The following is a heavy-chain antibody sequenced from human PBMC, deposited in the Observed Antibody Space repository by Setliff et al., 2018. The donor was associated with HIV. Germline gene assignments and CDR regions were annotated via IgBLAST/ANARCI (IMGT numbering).Heavy chain of an antibody. CDR2: IYNSGGT. D-gene: IGHD2-21*01. CDR3: ARASRWGSIPFDY. CDR1: GGSISSGGYY. Sequence: SETLSLTCTVSGGSISSGGYYWSWIRQHPGKGLEWIGYIYNSGGTYYNPSLKSRITISIDTSKNQFSLKLNSVTAADTALYFCARASRWGSIPFDYWGQGTLVTVSS. J-gene: IGHJ4*02. V-gene: IGHV4-31*03.